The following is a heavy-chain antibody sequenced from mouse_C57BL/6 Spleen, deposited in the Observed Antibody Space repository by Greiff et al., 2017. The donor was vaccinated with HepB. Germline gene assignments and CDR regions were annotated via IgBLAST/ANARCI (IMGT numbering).Heavy chain of an antibody. V-gene: IGHV1-53*01. CDR2: INPSNGGT. D-gene: IGHD2-1*01. Sequence: QVQLQQPGTELVKPGASVKLSCKASGYTFTSYWIHWVKQRPGQGLEWIGNINPSNGGTNYNEKFKSKATLTVDKSSSTAYMQLSSLTSEDSAVYYCARDGNYVRAMDYWGQGTSVTVSS. J-gene: IGHJ4*01. CDR3: ARDGNYVRAMDY. CDR1: GYTFTSYW.